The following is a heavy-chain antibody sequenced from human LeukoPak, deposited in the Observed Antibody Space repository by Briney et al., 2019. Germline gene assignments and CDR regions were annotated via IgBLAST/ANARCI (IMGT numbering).Heavy chain of an antibody. CDR3: ARGRDRSKAGDH. CDR2: IHPSGIF. CDR1: GGSCDDYY. V-gene: IGHV4-34*01. D-gene: IGHD5-24*01. J-gene: IGHJ4*02. Sequence: PSETLSLTCAVYGGSCDDYYCSWLRQPPGKGLEWIGEIHPSGIFYYNSSLLSRVTISFDTSKSQFSLRLTSVTAADTAFYYCARGRDRSKAGDHWGQGSLVTVSS.